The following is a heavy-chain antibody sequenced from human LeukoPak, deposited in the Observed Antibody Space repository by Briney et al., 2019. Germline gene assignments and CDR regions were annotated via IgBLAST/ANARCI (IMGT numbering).Heavy chain of an antibody. CDR2: IYYSGST. J-gene: IGHJ4*02. CDR1: GGSISSYY. D-gene: IGHD1-26*01. V-gene: IGHV4-59*01. CDR3: ARDLEGGSSFDY. Sequence: SETLSLTCTVSGGSISSYYWSWIRQPPGKGLEWIGYIYYSGSTNYNPSLKSRVTISVDTSKNQFSLKLSSVTAGDTAVYYCARDLEGGSSFDYWGQGTLVTVSS.